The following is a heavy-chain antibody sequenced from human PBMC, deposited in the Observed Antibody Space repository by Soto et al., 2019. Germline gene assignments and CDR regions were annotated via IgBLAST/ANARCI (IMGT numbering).Heavy chain of an antibody. Sequence: QVQLVESGGGVVQPGRSLRLSCAASGFTFSSYGMHWVRQAPGKGLEWVAVISYDGSNKYYADSVKGRFTISRDNSKNTLYLQRNSLRAEDTAVYYCAKDRGDYYFDYWGQGTLVTVSS. CDR2: ISYDGSNK. CDR1: GFTFSSYG. CDR3: AKDRGDYYFDY. D-gene: IGHD2-21*02. J-gene: IGHJ4*02. V-gene: IGHV3-30*18.